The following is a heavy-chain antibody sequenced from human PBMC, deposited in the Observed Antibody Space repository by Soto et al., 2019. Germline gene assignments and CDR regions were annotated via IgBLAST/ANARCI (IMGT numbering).Heavy chain of an antibody. CDR2: IIPLFGTP. CDR3: ARDRDDYGSGNYYNRIDF. CDR1: GGIFSTYA. V-gene: IGHV1-69*13. J-gene: IGHJ4*02. D-gene: IGHD3-10*01. Sequence: GASVKVSCKASGGIFSTYAISLLRQTPGQGLEWMGGIIPLFGTPNYAQRFQGRVTITADESTSTAYMELSRLRSEDTAVYYCARDRDDYGSGNYYNRIDFWGQGTLVTVSS.